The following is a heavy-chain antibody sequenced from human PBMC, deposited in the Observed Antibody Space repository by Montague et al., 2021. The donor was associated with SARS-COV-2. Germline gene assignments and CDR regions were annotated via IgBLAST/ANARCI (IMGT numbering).Heavy chain of an antibody. CDR1: GGSFGGYY. D-gene: IGHD2-21*01. CDR3: ARGQVTAFAILIVFPAAGALDS. Sequence: SETLSLTCVVYGGSFGGYYWTWIRQTPGKGLEWIGEIRHYGSPNYNPSVNPSLKSRVTMSVDKSKNQFSLKLTSATAADTATYYCARGQVTAFAILIVFPAAGALDSWGRGTTVTVSS. CDR2: IRHYGSP. J-gene: IGHJ3*01. V-gene: IGHV4-34*01.